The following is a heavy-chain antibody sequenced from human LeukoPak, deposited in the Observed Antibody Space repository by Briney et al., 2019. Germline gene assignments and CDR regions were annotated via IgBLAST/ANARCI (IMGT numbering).Heavy chain of an antibody. Sequence: GGSLRLSCAASGFTVSSNYMSWVRQAPGKGLEWVSVIYSGGSTYYADSVKGRFTISRDNSKNTLYLQMNSLRAEDTAVYYCARYYYDSGSYFGIDYWGQGTLVTVSS. CDR1: GFTVSSNY. CDR2: IYSGGST. CDR3: ARYYYDSGSYFGIDY. J-gene: IGHJ4*02. D-gene: IGHD3-10*01. V-gene: IGHV3-66*01.